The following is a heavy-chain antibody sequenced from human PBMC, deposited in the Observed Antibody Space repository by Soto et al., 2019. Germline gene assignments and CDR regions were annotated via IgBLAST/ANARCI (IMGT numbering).Heavy chain of an antibody. V-gene: IGHV1-2*02. CDR1: GYTFTGYY. D-gene: IGHD3-10*01. Sequence: ASVKVSCKASGYTFTGYYMHWVRQAPGQGLEWMGWINPNSGGTNYAQKFQGRVTMTRDTSISTAYMELSRLRSDDTAVYYCARDPTSYGSGSAYYYYYYGMDVWGQGTTVTVSS. CDR2: INPNSGGT. J-gene: IGHJ6*02. CDR3: ARDPTSYGSGSAYYYYYYGMDV.